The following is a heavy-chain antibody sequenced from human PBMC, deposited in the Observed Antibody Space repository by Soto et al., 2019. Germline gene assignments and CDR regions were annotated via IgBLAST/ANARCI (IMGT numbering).Heavy chain of an antibody. D-gene: IGHD1-26*01. CDR3: ARSKWELLRNYYHGMDV. J-gene: IGHJ6*02. CDR1: GDSVSSNSAA. Sequence: PSQTLSLTCAISGDSVSSNSAAWNWIRQSPSRGLEWLGRTYYRSKWYNDYAVSVKSRITINPDTSKNQFSLQLNSVTPEDTAVYYCARSKWELLRNYYHGMDVWGQGTTVTVSS. V-gene: IGHV6-1*01. CDR2: TYYRSKWYN.